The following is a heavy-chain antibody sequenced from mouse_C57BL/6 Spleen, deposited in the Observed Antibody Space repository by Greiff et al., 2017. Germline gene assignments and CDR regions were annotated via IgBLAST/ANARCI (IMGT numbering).Heavy chain of an antibody. J-gene: IGHJ2*01. CDR1: GYTFTSYW. CDR3: AVYGSPDY. CDR2: IYPSDSDT. V-gene: IGHV1-52*01. Sequence: QVQLQQPGAELVRPGSSVKLSCKASGYTFTSYWMHWVKQRPIQGLEWIGNIYPSDSDTHYNQKFKDKDTLTVAKSSSTAYMQRSSMTSEDAAVDYCAVYGSPDYWGQGTTLTVSS. D-gene: IGHD1-1*01.